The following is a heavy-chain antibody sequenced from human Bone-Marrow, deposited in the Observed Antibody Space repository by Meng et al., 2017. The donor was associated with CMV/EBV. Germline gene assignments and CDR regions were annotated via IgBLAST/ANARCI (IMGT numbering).Heavy chain of an antibody. V-gene: IGHV3-23*01. CDR3: AKTTVAAYIYGPGFDP. Sequence: SVFTFSSCAVTWAPRAPGKGLEWRSGFSSSGGSTHYTDTVGARFSISRDNSKNTLYLQMNSLRAEDTAVYYCAKTTVAAYIYGPGFDPWGRGTLVTVSS. D-gene: IGHD5-18*01. CDR2: FSSSGGST. J-gene: IGHJ5*02. CDR1: VFTFSSCA.